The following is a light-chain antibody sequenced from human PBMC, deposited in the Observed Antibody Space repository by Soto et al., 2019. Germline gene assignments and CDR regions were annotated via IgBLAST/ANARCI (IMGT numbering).Light chain of an antibody. V-gene: IGKV1-5*03. J-gene: IGKJ4*01. CDR1: QSISSW. CDR3: QQYNSYHS. Sequence: DIQMTQSPSTLSASVGDRVTITCRASQSISSWLAWYQQKPGQAPKLLIYKASSLESGVPSRFSGSGSGTAFTLTIISLQPDDFASYYCQQYNSYHSFGGGTKVEIK. CDR2: KAS.